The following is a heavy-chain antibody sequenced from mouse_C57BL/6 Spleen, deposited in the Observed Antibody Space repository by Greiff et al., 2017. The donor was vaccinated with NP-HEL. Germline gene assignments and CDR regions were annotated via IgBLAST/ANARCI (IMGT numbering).Heavy chain of an antibody. D-gene: IGHD1-1*01. Sequence: VQLQQSGAELARPGASVKLSCKASGYTFTSYGISWVKQRTGQGLEWIGEIYPRSGNTYYNEKFKGKATLTADKSSSTAYMELRSLTSEDSAVYFCARIATVQFAYWGQGTLVTVSA. CDR3: ARIATVQFAY. J-gene: IGHJ3*01. V-gene: IGHV1-81*01. CDR2: IYPRSGNT. CDR1: GYTFTSYG.